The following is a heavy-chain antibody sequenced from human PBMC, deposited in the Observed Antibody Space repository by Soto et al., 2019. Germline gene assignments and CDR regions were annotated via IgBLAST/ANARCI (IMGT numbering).Heavy chain of an antibody. J-gene: IGHJ5*02. CDR2: IYYSGST. CDR3: ARLHCDSPNCVPLDP. V-gene: IGHV4-39*01. CDR1: GGSISNDTYY. D-gene: IGHD2-2*01. Sequence: SETLSLTCTVSGGSISNDTYYWGWIRQPPGKGLEWIGSIYYSGSTSYNPSLKSRVTMSVDTSKKQLSLKLSSVTAADTAVYYCARLHCDSPNCVPLDPWGQGTLVTVSS.